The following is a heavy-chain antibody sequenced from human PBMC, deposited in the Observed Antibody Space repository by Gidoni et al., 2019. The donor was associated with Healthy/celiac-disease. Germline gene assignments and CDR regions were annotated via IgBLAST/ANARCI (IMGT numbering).Heavy chain of an antibody. CDR1: GFTFSSYW. V-gene: IGHV3-7*03. D-gene: IGHD4-17*01. CDR3: ASKTTVTTWDYYYGMDV. J-gene: IGHJ6*02. CDR2: IKEDGSEK. Sequence: EVQLVESGGGLVQPGGSLRLSCASSGFTFSSYWMSWVRQAHGKGLEWGANIKEDGSEKDYVDSVKDRFTIARDNAKNSLYLQMNSLRAEDTAVYYCASKTTVTTWDYYYGMDVWGQGTTVTVSS.